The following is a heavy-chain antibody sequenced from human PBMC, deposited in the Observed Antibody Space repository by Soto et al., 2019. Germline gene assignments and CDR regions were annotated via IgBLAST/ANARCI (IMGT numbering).Heavy chain of an antibody. CDR2: IYYSGST. CDR1: GGSISSYY. D-gene: IGHD3-10*01. V-gene: IGHV4-59*01. J-gene: IGHJ6*02. CDR3: ARGDPLLWFGEKVYYGMDV. Sequence: QVQLQESGPGLVKPSETRSLTCTVSGGSISSYYWSWIRQPPGKGLEWIGYIYYSGSTNYNPSLKSRVTISVDTSKNQFSLKLSSVTAADTAVYYCARGDPLLWFGEKVYYGMDVWGQGTTVTVSS.